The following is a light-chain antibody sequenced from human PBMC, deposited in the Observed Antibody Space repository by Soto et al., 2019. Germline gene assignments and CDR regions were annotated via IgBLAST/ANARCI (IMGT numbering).Light chain of an antibody. V-gene: IGKV3-11*01. J-gene: IGKJ5*01. CDR1: QSVITY. CDR3: QQRFNWPPIT. Sequence: EVVLTQSPATLSLSPGERATLSCRASQSVITYLAWYQQKPGQAPRLLIYDASNRATGIPARFSGSGSGTDFTLTISSLEPEDFAIYYCQQRFNWPPITFGQGTRLEIK. CDR2: DAS.